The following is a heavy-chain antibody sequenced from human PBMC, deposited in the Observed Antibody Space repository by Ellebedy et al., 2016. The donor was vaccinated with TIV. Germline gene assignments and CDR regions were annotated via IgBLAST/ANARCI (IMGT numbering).Heavy chain of an antibody. D-gene: IGHD6-13*01. CDR2: INPNSGGT. Sequence: AASVKVSCKASGYTFTGYYMHWVRQAPGQGLEWMGWINPNSGGTNYAQKFQGWVTMTRDTSISTAYMELSRLSSYDQAVYYCAREMKGSSWYSFWFDPWGQGTLVTVSS. V-gene: IGHV1-2*04. J-gene: IGHJ5*02. CDR1: GYTFTGYY. CDR3: AREMKGSSWYSFWFDP.